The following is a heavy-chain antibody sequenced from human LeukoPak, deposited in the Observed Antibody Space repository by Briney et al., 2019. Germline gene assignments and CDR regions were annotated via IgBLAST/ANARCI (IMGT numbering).Heavy chain of an antibody. D-gene: IGHD3-3*01. CDR1: GFTFNSYA. CDR2: ISGSGGST. Sequence: PGGSLRLSCAASGFTFNSYAMSWVRQAPGKGLEWVSAISGSGGSTYYADSVKGRFTISRDNSKNTLYLQMNSLRADDTAIYFCAKGQKHDFWSGHSHIYFDYWGQGARVTVSS. CDR3: AKGQKHDFWSGHSHIYFDY. J-gene: IGHJ4*02. V-gene: IGHV3-23*01.